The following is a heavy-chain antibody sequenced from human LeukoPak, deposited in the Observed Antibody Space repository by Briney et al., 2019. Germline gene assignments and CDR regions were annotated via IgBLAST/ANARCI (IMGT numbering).Heavy chain of an antibody. CDR2: ISSSGSTI. J-gene: IGHJ6*03. CDR3: ATVGWIQLWLHYYYYMDV. V-gene: IGHV3-48*03. Sequence: GGSLRLSCAASGFTFSSYEMNWVRQAPGKGLEWVTYISSSGSTIYYADSVKGRFTISRDNAKNSLYLQMNSLRAEDTAVYYCATVGWIQLWLHYYYYMDVWGKGTTVTISS. CDR1: GFTFSSYE. D-gene: IGHD5-18*01.